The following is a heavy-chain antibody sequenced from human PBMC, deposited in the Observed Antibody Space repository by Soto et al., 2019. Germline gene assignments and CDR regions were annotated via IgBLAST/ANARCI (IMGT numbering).Heavy chain of an antibody. CDR2: IYYSGST. V-gene: IGHV4-61*01. Sequence: SETLSLTCTVSGGSVSGGSYYWSWIRQPPGKGLEWIGYIYYSGSTNYNPSLKSRVTISVDTSKNQFSLKLSSVTAADTAVYYCARGRGYKGNYYYYGMDVWGQGTTVTVSS. J-gene: IGHJ6*02. CDR1: GGSVSGGSYY. CDR3: ARGRGYKGNYYYYGMDV. D-gene: IGHD5-18*01.